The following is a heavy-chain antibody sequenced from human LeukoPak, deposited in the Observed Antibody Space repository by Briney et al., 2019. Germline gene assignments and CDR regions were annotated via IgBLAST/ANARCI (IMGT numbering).Heavy chain of an antibody. CDR1: GFIFSSYS. CDR2: IKSTTSGGTT. J-gene: IGHJ3*01. V-gene: IGHV3-15*01. Sequence: GGSLRLSCAASGFIFSSYSMSWVRQAPGKGLEWVGRIKSTTSGGTTDYAAPVKGRFSISRDDSKNMLYLQMNSLKTEDTAVYHCATYNRKDAFDFWGRGTMVTVSS. D-gene: IGHD1-1*01. CDR3: ATYNRKDAFDF.